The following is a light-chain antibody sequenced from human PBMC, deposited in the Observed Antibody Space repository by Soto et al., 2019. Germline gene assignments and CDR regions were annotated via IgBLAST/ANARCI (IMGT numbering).Light chain of an antibody. J-gene: IGLJ3*02. V-gene: IGLV1-47*01. CDR2: RSN. CDR3: AAWDGSLSGWV. CDR1: SSNIGRNY. Sequence: QSVLTQPPSTSGIPGQSVTISCSGSSSNIGRNYLYWYQQFPGTAPKLLIYRSNQRPSGVPDRFSASKSGTSASLAISGLRSEDEADYYCAAWDGSLSGWVFGGGTKVTVL.